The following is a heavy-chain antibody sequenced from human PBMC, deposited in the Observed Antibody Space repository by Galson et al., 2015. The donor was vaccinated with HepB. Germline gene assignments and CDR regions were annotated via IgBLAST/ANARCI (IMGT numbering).Heavy chain of an antibody. V-gene: IGHV3-33*01. D-gene: IGHD4-11*01. J-gene: IGHJ4*02. CDR1: GFTFSNYG. Sequence: SLRLSCAASGFTFSNYGMHWVRQAPGKGLEWVAVIWYDGSNKYYADSVKGRFTISRDNSKNTLHLQMNSLRAEDTAVYYCARDGGALATVWGYWGQGTLVTVSS. CDR2: IWYDGSNK. CDR3: ARDGGALATVWGY.